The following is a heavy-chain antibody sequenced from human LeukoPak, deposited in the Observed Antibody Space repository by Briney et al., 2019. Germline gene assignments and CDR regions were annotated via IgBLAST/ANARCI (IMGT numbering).Heavy chain of an antibody. J-gene: IGHJ1*01. D-gene: IGHD6-19*01. CDR2: IYGSGST. Sequence: PSETLSLTCTVSGDSLSSHYWSWIRQPPGKGLEWIGYIYGSGSTHYDPSLRSRVTISEDTSKNQFSLKLTSVTAAHTAVYYCARNVGWYSHDSWGQGTLVTVSS. CDR3: ARNVGWYSHDS. V-gene: IGHV4-59*08. CDR1: GDSLSSHY.